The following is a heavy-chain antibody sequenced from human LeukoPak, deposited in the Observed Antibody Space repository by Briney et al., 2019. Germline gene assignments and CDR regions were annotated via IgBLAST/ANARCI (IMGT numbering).Heavy chain of an antibody. Sequence: GGSLRLSCAASGFTFSSYAMHWVRQAPGRGLEWVAVISYDGSNKYYADSVKGRFTISRDNSKNTLYLQMNSLRAEDTAVYYCARYSSGWPGEYYYYYYYMDVWGKGTTVTISS. CDR2: ISYDGSNK. CDR1: GFTFSSYA. V-gene: IGHV3-30*04. CDR3: ARYSSGWPGEYYYYYYYMDV. D-gene: IGHD6-19*01. J-gene: IGHJ6*03.